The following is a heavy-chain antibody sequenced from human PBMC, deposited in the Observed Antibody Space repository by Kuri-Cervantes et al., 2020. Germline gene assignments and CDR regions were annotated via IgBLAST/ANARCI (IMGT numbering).Heavy chain of an antibody. D-gene: IGHD5-24*01. CDR3: ARHIDGYTLYYYGMDV. CDR2: IYTSGST. Sequence: SETLSLTCTVSGGSISSGSYYWSWIRQPAGKGLEWIGRIYTSGSTNYNPSLKSRVTISVDTSKNQFSLKLSSVTAADTAMYYCARHIDGYTLYYYGMDVWGQGTTVTVSS. CDR1: GGSISSGSYY. J-gene: IGHJ6*02. V-gene: IGHV4-61*02.